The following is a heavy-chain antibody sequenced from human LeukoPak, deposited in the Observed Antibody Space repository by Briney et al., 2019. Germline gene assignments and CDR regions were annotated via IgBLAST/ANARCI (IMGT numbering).Heavy chain of an antibody. V-gene: IGHV4-4*07. J-gene: IGHJ6*02. D-gene: IGHD5-18*01. Sequence: SETLSLTCTVSGGSISSYYWSWIRQPAGKGLEWIGRIYTSGSTNYNPSLKSRVTMSVDTSKNQFSLKLSSVTAADTAVYYCARGSRGYSYGFTTRTYYGMDVWGQGTTVTVSS. CDR1: GGSISSYY. CDR2: IYTSGST. CDR3: ARGSRGYSYGFTTRTYYGMDV.